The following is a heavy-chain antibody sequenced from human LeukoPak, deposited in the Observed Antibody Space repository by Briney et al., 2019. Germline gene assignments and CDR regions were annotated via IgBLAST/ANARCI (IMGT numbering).Heavy chain of an antibody. Sequence: PSETLSLTCTVSGGSISSSGFFWVWIRQPPGKGLEWIGSLYYSGNTYYNPSLESRVTISVDTSQNQFSLRLTSVTAADTAVYYCAKRGTGLKYYSGMDVRGHGTTVTVSS. V-gene: IGHV4-39*01. D-gene: IGHD3/OR15-3a*01. CDR3: AKRGTGLKYYSGMDV. CDR2: LYYSGNT. CDR1: GGSISSSGFF. J-gene: IGHJ6*02.